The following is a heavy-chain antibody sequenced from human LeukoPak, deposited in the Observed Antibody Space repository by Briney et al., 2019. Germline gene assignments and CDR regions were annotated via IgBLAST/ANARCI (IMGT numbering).Heavy chain of an antibody. J-gene: IGHJ4*02. CDR3: ARGQSYYDSGSYPFDY. V-gene: IGHV3-7*01. CDR1: GFSVSNAW. D-gene: IGHD3-10*01. CDR2: INKDGSEE. Sequence: GGSLRLSCAASGFSVSNAWMRWVRQSSGKGLEWVANINKDGSEEYYVDSVRGRFTISRDIAKNSVNLQMNSLRVEDTAVYYCARGQSYYDSGSYPFDYWGQGTLVTVSS.